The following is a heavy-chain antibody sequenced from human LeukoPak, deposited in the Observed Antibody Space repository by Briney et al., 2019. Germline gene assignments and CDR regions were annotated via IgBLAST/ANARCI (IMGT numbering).Heavy chain of an antibody. Sequence: ASVKVSCKTSGYSENFYGITWVRQVAGQGLEWMGWISAQHGQTEYAPNSQDRVTMTTDTYTNTAYMELRSLRSDDTAVYYCASNYYDILTYYWGQGTLVTVSS. CDR1: GYSENFYG. D-gene: IGHD3-9*01. J-gene: IGHJ4*02. V-gene: IGHV1-18*01. CDR3: ASNYYDILTYY. CDR2: ISAQHGQT.